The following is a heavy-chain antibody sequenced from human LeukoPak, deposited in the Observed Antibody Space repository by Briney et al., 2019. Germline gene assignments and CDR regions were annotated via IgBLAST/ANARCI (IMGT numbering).Heavy chain of an antibody. CDR2: ISSSSSTI. CDR1: GFTFSIYS. J-gene: IGHJ2*01. CDR3: ARDTSTYWYFDL. D-gene: IGHD1-26*01. V-gene: IGHV3-48*01. Sequence: GGSLRLSCAASGFTFSIYSMNWVRRAPGRGLEWVSYISSSSSTIYYADSVKGRFTISRDSAKNSLYLQMNSLRAEDTAVYYCARDTSTYWYFDLWGRGTLVTVSS.